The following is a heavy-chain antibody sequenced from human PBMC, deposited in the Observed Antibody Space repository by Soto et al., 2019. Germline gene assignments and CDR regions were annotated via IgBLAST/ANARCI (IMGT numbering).Heavy chain of an antibody. V-gene: IGHV4-34*01. Sequence: SETLSLTCAVYGGSFSGYYWRWIRQPPGKGLEWIGEINHSGSTNYNPSLKSRVTISVDTSKNQFSLKLSSVTAADTAVYYCGSLGVEMATIPLYYFDYGGQGALVTVSS. D-gene: IGHD5-12*01. CDR2: INHSGST. CDR1: GGSFSGYY. J-gene: IGHJ4*02. CDR3: GSLGVEMATIPLYYFDY.